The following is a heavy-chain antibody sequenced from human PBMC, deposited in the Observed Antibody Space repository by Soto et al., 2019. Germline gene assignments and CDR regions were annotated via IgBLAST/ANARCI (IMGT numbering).Heavy chain of an antibody. V-gene: IGHV3-21*01. CDR2: ISSSSSYI. J-gene: IGHJ4*02. Sequence: PGGSLRLSCAASGFTFSSYSMNWVRQAPGKGLEWVSSISSSSSYIYYADSVKGRFTISRDNAKNSLYLQMNSLRAEDTAVYYSAREFNSYDKEEYYFDYWGQGTLVTVSS. D-gene: IGHD3-22*01. CDR3: AREFNSYDKEEYYFDY. CDR1: GFTFSSYS.